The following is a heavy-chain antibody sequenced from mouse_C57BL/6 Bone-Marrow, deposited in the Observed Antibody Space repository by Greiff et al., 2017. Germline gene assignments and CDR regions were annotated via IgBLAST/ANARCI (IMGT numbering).Heavy chain of an antibody. CDR1: GYTFTSYW. J-gene: IGHJ2*01. CDR3: ARGITTPHFDY. CDR2: IHPNSGST. V-gene: IGHV1-64*01. Sequence: QVQLQQSRAELVKPGASVKLSCKASGYTFTSYWMHWVKQRPGQGLEWIGMIHPNSGSTNYNEKFKSKATLTVDKSSSTAYMQLSSLTSEDSAVYYCARGITTPHFDYWGQGTTLTVSS. D-gene: IGHD1-1*01.